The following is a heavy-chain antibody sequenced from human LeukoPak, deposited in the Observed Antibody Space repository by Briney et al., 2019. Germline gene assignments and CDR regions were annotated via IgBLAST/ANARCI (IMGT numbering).Heavy chain of an antibody. CDR3: ARGRIWWELLSNRYFDY. V-gene: IGHV1-69*02. J-gene: IGHJ4*02. Sequence: SVKVSCKASGGTFSSYTISWVRQAPGQGLEWMGRIIPILGIANYAQKFQGRVTITADKSTSTAYMELSSLRSEDTAVYYCARGRIWWELLSNRYFDYWGQGTLVTVSS. CDR1: GGTFSSYT. CDR2: IIPILGIA. D-gene: IGHD1-26*01.